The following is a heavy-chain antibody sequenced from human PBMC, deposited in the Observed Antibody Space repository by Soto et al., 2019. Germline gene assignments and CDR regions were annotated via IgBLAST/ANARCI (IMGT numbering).Heavy chain of an antibody. Sequence: ASVKVSCKASGYTFTGYDISWVRQAPGQGLKWTGWISPYSGNTVYAQNLQGRVTMTTDTSTSTAYMELRSLRSDDTAVYYCVRGAGGNFGYWGQGTLVTVSS. CDR3: VRGAGGNFGY. J-gene: IGHJ4*02. D-gene: IGHD1-26*01. CDR2: ISPYSGNT. CDR1: GYTFTGYD. V-gene: IGHV1-18*04.